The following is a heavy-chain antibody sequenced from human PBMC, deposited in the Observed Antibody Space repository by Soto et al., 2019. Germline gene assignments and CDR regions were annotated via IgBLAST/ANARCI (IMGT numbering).Heavy chain of an antibody. J-gene: IGHJ6*02. Sequence: GESLKISCKGSGYSFTSYWIGWVRQMPGKGLEWMGIIYPGDSDTRYSPSFQGQVTISADKSISTAYLQWSSLKASDTAMYYCARPLVRCSGGSCYPLYDYGMDVWGQGTTVTVSS. D-gene: IGHD2-15*01. V-gene: IGHV5-51*01. CDR2: IYPGDSDT. CDR1: GYSFTSYW. CDR3: ARPLVRCSGGSCYPLYDYGMDV.